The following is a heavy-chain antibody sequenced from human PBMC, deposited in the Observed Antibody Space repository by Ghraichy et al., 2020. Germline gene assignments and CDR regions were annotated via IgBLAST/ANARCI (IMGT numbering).Heavy chain of an antibody. J-gene: IGHJ4*02. CDR2: ISSSSSTI. CDR1: GFTFSSYS. V-gene: IGHV3-48*02. D-gene: IGHD3-9*01. CDR3: ARDGSYYDILTGYFDY. Sequence: GESLNISCAASGFTFSSYSMNWVRQAPGKGLEWVSYISSSSSTIYYADSVKGRFTICRDNAKNSLYLQMNSLRDEDTDVYYCARDGSYYDILTGYFDYWGQGTLVTVSS.